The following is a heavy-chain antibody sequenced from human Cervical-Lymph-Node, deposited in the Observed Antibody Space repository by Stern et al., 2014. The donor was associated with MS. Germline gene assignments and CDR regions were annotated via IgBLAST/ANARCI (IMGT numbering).Heavy chain of an antibody. J-gene: IGHJ5*02. Sequence: EVQPEESGGGLVQPGRSLRLSFAASGFTFDDYAMHWVLQDPGKGLEWVSGIRWSSGTIGYADSVKGRFTISRDNAKNSLYLQMNSLRAEDTALYYCAKDRGTSLSYSGWYVHWGQGTLVTVSS. V-gene: IGHV3-9*01. CDR1: GFTFDDYA. CDR2: IRWSSGTI. D-gene: IGHD5-12*01. CDR3: AKDRGTSLSYSGWYVH.